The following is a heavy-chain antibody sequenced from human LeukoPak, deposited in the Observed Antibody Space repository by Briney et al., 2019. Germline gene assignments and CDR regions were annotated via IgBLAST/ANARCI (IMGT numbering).Heavy chain of an antibody. V-gene: IGHV4-59*01. CDR2: IYYSGTT. CDR3: ARSGRGAAGTRYISDF. Sequence: SETLSLTCTVSGGSISSYYWNWIRQPAAKELEWIGYIYYSGTTNYNPSLKSRVSMSVDTSKNQFSLKLSSVTAADTVVYYCARSGRGAAGTRYISDFWGQGTLVTVSS. J-gene: IGHJ4*02. CDR1: GGSISSYY. D-gene: IGHD6-13*01.